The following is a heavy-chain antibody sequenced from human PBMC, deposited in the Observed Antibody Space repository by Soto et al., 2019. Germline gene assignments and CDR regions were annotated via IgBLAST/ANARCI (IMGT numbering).Heavy chain of an antibody. V-gene: IGHV1-69*08. J-gene: IGHJ6*03. CDR2: IIPILGIA. Sequence: QVQLVQSGAEVKKPGSSVKVSCKASGGTFSSYTISWVRQAPGQGLEWMGRIIPILGIANYAQKFQGRVTITADKSTSTAYMELSSLRSEDTAAYYCARDRGVAVAGHYYYYMDVWGKGTTVTVSS. CDR1: GGTFSSYT. CDR3: ARDRGVAVAGHYYYYMDV. D-gene: IGHD6-19*01.